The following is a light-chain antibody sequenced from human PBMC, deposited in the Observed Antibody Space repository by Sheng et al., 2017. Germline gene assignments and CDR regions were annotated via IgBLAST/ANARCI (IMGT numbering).Light chain of an antibody. CDR3: QQFNSYPLT. CDR1: QSISHW. CDR2: KAS. V-gene: IGKV1-5*03. Sequence: DIQMTQSPSALSASVGDRVTITCRASQSISHWLAWYQQKPGKAPKLLIYKASSLESGVSSRFSGSGSGTEFTLTISSLQPEDFATYYCQQFNSYPLTFGGGTKVEIK. J-gene: IGKJ4*01.